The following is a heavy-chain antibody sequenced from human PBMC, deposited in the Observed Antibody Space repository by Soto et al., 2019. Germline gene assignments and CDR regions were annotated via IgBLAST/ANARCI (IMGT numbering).Heavy chain of an antibody. CDR2: ISYGGTDQ. V-gene: IGHV3-30*18. CDR1: GFTFSSYG. CDR3: AKEVRYYYDSRGVDAFDL. D-gene: IGHD3-22*01. J-gene: IGHJ3*01. Sequence: QVQLVESGGGVVQPGRSLRLSCAASGFTFSSYGMHWVRQAPGKGLEWVAVISYGGTDQYYADSVKGRYTISRDNSKNTVYLQMNSLRAEDTAVYYCAKEVRYYYDSRGVDAFDLWGQGTMVTVSS.